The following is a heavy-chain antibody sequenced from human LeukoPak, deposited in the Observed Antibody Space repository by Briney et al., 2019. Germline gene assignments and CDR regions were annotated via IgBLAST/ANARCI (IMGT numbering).Heavy chain of an antibody. D-gene: IGHD1-1*01. Sequence: SETLSLTCAVSGYSISSGYYWGWIRQPPGKGLEWIGSIYRSGSTYYNPSLKSRVTISVDTSKNQFSLKLSSVTAADTAVYYCARVSAGTTLLILAFDIWGQGTMVTVSS. CDR3: ARVSAGTTLLILAFDI. J-gene: IGHJ3*02. CDR2: IYRSGST. V-gene: IGHV4-38-2*01. CDR1: GYSISSGYY.